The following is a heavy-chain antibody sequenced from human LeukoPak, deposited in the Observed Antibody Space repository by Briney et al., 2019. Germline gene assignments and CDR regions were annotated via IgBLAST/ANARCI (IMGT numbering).Heavy chain of an antibody. V-gene: IGHV3-23*01. CDR3: AKDRVGTVTTFNDY. D-gene: IGHD4-17*01. CDR1: GFTFTSYA. Sequence: PGGSLRLSCAAPGFTFTSYAMSWVRQAPGKGLEWVSSVNGGGDSTYYADSVKGRFTISRDNSKNTLYLQMNSLRAEDTAMYYCAKDRVGTVTTFNDYWGQGTLVTVSS. CDR2: VNGGGDST. J-gene: IGHJ4*02.